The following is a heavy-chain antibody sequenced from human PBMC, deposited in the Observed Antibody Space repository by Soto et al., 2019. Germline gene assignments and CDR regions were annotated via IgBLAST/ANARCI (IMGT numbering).Heavy chain of an antibody. D-gene: IGHD1-26*01. V-gene: IGHV1-2*04. Sequence: DSGQGSCKASGYPFTGYYMHWVRQAPGQGLEWMGWINPNSGGTNYAQKFPVWVTMTRDTSISTAYLELSRLRSDDTAVYYCARGRFEWKLPLYYSFYGMGVWGEATTVPVS. CDR3: ARGRFEWKLPLYYSFYGMGV. CDR1: GYPFTGYY. J-gene: IGHJ6*02. CDR2: INPNSGGT.